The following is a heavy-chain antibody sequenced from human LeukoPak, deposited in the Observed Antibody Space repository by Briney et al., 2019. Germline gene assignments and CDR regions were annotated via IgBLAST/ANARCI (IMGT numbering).Heavy chain of an antibody. D-gene: IGHD3-22*01. CDR2: VSSSSSYI. CDR3: ARAVPSTYYYDSSGYPDY. CDR1: GFTFSSYS. Sequence: GGSLRLSCAASGFTFSSYSMNWVRQAPGKGLEWVSSVSSSSSYIYYADSVKGRFTISRDNAKNSLYLQMNSLRAEDTAVYYCARAVPSTYYYDSSGYPDYWGQGTLVTVSS. J-gene: IGHJ4*02. V-gene: IGHV3-21*01.